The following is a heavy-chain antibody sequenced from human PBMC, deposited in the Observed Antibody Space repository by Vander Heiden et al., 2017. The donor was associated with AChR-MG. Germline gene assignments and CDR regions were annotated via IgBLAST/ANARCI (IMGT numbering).Heavy chain of an antibody. D-gene: IGHD5-18*01. CDR2: IIPIFGTA. J-gene: IGHJ1*01. CDR3: ARGHTAMVRAEYFQH. V-gene: IGHV1-69*01. Sequence: SSYVISWVRQAPGQGLEWMGGIIPIFGTANYAQKFQGRVTITADESTSTAYMELSSLRSEDTAVYYCARGHTAMVRAEYFQHWGQGTLVTVS. CDR1: SSYV.